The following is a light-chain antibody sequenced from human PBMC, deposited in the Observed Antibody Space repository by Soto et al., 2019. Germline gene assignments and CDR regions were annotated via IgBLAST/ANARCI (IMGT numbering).Light chain of an antibody. CDR2: AAS. V-gene: IGKV1-27*01. CDR3: QKYSSVAL. CDR1: QDIRNF. J-gene: IGKJ3*01. Sequence: DIQMTQSPTSLSASVGDRVTITCRASQDIRNFVAWYQQKPGKAPKLLIYAASTLQAGVPSRFSGSGSGTDFTLTINGLQPEDVATYGCQKYSSVALFGPGTNVEIK.